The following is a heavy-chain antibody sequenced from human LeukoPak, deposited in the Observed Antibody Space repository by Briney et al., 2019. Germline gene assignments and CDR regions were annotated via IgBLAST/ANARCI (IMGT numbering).Heavy chain of an antibody. Sequence: PSETLSLTCTVSGGSISDSYWSWIRQPPGKGLEWIGYIHYSGSTNYNPSLKSRVTISVDTSKSQLSLRLGSVTAADTAVYYCARDMVETRYWYYYYGMDVWGQGTTVTVSS. CDR2: IHYSGST. CDR1: GGSISDSY. V-gene: IGHV4-59*01. D-gene: IGHD3-10*01. J-gene: IGHJ6*02. CDR3: ARDMVETRYWYYYYGMDV.